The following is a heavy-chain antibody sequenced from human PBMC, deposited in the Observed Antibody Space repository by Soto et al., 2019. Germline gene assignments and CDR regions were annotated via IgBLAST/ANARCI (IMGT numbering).Heavy chain of an antibody. Sequence: QVQLQESGPGLVKPSQTLSLMCTVSGGSISSGGYYWSWIRQLPGKGLEWIGNIYYSGSTYYNPSLKSRVTXXVXTXXTQFSLKLSSVTAADTAVYYCARAMTTVTPYYFDYWGQGTLVTVSS. CDR3: ARAMTTVTPYYFDY. V-gene: IGHV4-31*03. J-gene: IGHJ4*02. CDR2: IYYSGST. D-gene: IGHD4-17*01. CDR1: GGSISSGGYY.